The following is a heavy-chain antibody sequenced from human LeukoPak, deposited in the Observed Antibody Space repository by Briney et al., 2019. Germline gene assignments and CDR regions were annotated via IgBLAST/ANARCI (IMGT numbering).Heavy chain of an antibody. CDR2: IYYSGST. J-gene: IGHJ4*02. CDR1: GGSISSYY. D-gene: IGHD6-19*01. V-gene: IGHV4-59*01. Sequence: SETLSLTCTVSGGSISSYYWSWIRQPPGKGLEWIGDIYYSGSTNYNPSLKSRVTISVDTSKNQFSLKLSSVTAADTAVYYCARGDSSGWYPFDYWGQGTLVTVSS. CDR3: ARGDSSGWYPFDY.